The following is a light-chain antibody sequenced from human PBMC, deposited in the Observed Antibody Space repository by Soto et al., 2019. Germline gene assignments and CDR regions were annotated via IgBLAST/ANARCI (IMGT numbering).Light chain of an antibody. J-gene: IGKJ1*01. CDR1: QSVATN. CDR2: GAS. CDR3: QQRSNWPTWT. Sequence: VMTQSPATLSVSPGDRVTLSCRASQSVATNLAWYQQRPGQAPRLLIYGASKRAIGLPARFSGSGSGTEFTLTISSLEPEDFAVYYCQQRSNWPTWTFGQGTKVDIK. V-gene: IGKV3-15*01.